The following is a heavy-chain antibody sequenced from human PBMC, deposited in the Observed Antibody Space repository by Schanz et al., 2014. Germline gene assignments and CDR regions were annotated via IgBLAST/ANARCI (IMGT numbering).Heavy chain of an antibody. CDR2: INHGGST. D-gene: IGHD2-2*01. Sequence: QVQLQQWGAGLLKPSETLSLTCAVYGGSFSGYYWSWIRQPPGKGLEWIAEINHGGSTNYNPSLKSRVTISVDTSKNQFSLKLRFVTAADTAVYYCARAARRTRVVPLYFDYWGQGTLVTVSS. J-gene: IGHJ4*02. V-gene: IGHV4-34*01. CDR1: GGSFSGYY. CDR3: ARAARRTRVVPLYFDY.